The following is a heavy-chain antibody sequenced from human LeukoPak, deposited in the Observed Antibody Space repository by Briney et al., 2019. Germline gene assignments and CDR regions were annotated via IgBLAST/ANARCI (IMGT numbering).Heavy chain of an antibody. CDR1: GFTFSTYG. Sequence: PGGSLRLSCAASGFTFSTYGMHWVRQAPGKGLEWVAFIRYDGSNKYYADSVKGRFTISRDNSKNTLYLQMNSLRAEDTAVCYCAKGEVGATADYWGQGTLVTVSS. CDR3: AKGEVGATADY. J-gene: IGHJ4*02. V-gene: IGHV3-30*02. CDR2: IRYDGSNK. D-gene: IGHD1-26*01.